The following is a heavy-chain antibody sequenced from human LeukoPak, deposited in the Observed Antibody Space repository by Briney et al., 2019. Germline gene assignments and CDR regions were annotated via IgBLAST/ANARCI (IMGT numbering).Heavy chain of an antibody. Sequence: GPSLRPACAASGFTVSSYWTTSIRQAPRKGLEWVANIKQDGSEKYYVDSVKGRFTISRDNAKNSLYLQMNSLRAEDTAVYYCARDTGGGYSCYDCWGQGTLVTVSS. CDR3: ARDTGGGYSCYDC. D-gene: IGHD5-18*01. J-gene: IGHJ4*02. CDR1: GFTVSSYW. V-gene: IGHV3-7*01. CDR2: IKQDGSEK.